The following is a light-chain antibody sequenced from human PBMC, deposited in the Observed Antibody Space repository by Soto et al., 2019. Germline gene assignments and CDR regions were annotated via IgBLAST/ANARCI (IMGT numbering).Light chain of an antibody. CDR3: CSYTTSSTYV. V-gene: IGLV2-14*03. J-gene: IGLJ1*01. CDR2: DVN. Sequence: QSVLTQPASVSGSPGQSIAISCTGTSSDVGGYNYVSWYQQHPGKAPKLMIYDVNNRPSGVSKRFSGSKSGNTASLTISGLQAEDEADYYCCSYTTSSTYVFGTGTKVTVL. CDR1: SSDVGGYNY.